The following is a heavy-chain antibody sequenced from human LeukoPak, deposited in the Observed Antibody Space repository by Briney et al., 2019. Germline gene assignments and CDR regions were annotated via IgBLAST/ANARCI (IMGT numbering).Heavy chain of an antibody. CDR1: GFIFSDYY. CDR3: ARHILTGYGAFDI. J-gene: IGHJ3*02. D-gene: IGHD3-9*01. CDR2: ISGSGSTI. V-gene: IGHV3-11*04. Sequence: QTGGSLRLSCAASGFIFSDYYMSWIRQAPGKGLEWVSYISGSGSTIYYADSVKGRFTISRDNAKNSLYLQMNSLRAEDTAVYYCARHILTGYGAFDIWGQGTMVTVSS.